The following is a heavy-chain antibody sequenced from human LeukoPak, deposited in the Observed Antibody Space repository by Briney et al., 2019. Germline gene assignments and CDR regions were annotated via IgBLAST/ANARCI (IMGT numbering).Heavy chain of an antibody. CDR3: ARDYCSSTSCPNWFDP. J-gene: IGHJ5*02. CDR2: INPSGGST. CDR1: GYTFTSYY. V-gene: IGHV1-46*01. D-gene: IGHD2-2*01. Sequence: GASVKVSCKASGYTFTSYYMHWVRQAPGQGLEWMGIINPSGGSTSYAQKFQGRVTMTRDMSTSTVYMELSSLRSEDTAVYYCARDYCSSTSCPNWFDPWGQGTLVTVSS.